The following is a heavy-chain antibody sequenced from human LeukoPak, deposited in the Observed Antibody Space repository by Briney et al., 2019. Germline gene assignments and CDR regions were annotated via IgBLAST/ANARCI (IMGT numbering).Heavy chain of an antibody. D-gene: IGHD6-6*01. CDR1: GGSISGYY. J-gene: IGHJ4*02. CDR3: ARHGGYSSSAAY. Sequence: PSETLSLTCTVSGGSISGYYWSWIRQPPGKGLEWIGYIYTTGTTNYNPSLKSRVTISVDTSKSQFSLKLNSVTAADTAMYYCARHGGYSSSAAYWGQGALVTVSS. CDR2: IYTTGTT. V-gene: IGHV4-4*09.